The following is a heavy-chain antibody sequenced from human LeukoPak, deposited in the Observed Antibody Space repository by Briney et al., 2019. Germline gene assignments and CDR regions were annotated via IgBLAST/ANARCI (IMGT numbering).Heavy chain of an antibody. V-gene: IGHV3-72*01. Sequence: GGSLRLSCAASGFTFSDHYMDWLRQAPGKGLERVGRTRNKANSYTTEYAASVKGRFTVSRDASKNSLHLQMNSLKTEDTAVYYCARASGNSTIRYYFDNWGQGTLVTVSS. CDR1: GFTFSDHY. CDR2: TRNKANSYTT. J-gene: IGHJ4*02. CDR3: ARASGNSTIRYYFDN. D-gene: IGHD3-3*01.